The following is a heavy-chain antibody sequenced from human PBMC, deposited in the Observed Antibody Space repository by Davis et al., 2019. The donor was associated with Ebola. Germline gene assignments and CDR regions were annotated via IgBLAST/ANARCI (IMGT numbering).Heavy chain of an antibody. V-gene: IGHV1-46*01. CDR1: GYTFTSYY. CDR3: ARRLYCSGGSCYEYYYGMDV. J-gene: IGHJ6*02. D-gene: IGHD2-15*01. CDR2: INPSGGST. Sequence: ASVKVSCKASGYTFTSYYMHWVRQAPGQGLEWMGIINPSGGSTSYAQKFQGRVTMTRDTSTSTVYMELSSLRFEDTAVYYCARRLYCSGGSCYEYYYGMDVWGQGTTVTVSS.